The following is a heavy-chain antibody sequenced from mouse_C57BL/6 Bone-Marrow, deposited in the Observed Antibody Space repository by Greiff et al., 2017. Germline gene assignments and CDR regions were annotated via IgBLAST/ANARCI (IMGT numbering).Heavy chain of an antibody. CDR2: ISNGGGST. D-gene: IGHD1-1*01. V-gene: IGHV5-12*01. Sequence: EVMLVESGGGLVQPGGSLKLSCAASGFTFSDYYMYWVRQTPEKRLEWVAYISNGGGSTYYPDTVKGRFTISRDNAKNTLYLQMSRLKSEDTAMYDCTRPRYDYGSGYLDVWGTGTTVTVSS. CDR3: TRPRYDYGSGYLDV. J-gene: IGHJ1*03. CDR1: GFTFSDYY.